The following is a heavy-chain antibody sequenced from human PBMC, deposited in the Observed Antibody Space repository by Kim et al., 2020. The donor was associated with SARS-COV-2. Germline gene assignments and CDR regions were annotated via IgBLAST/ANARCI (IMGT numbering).Heavy chain of an antibody. CDR1: GYTFTSYA. Sequence: ASVKVFCKASGYTFTSYAMHWVRQAPGQRLEWMGWINAGNGNTKYSQKFQGRVTITRDTSASTAYMELSSLRSEDTAVYYCASWGAFSGYDILGYWGQGTLVTVSS. J-gene: IGHJ4*02. D-gene: IGHD5-12*01. V-gene: IGHV1-3*01. CDR2: INAGNGNT. CDR3: ASWGAFSGYDILGY.